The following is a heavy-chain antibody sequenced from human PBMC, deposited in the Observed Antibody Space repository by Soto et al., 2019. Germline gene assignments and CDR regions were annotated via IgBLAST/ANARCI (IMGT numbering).Heavy chain of an antibody. CDR2: MNPNSGNT. V-gene: IGHV1-8*01. D-gene: IGHD2-2*02. CDR1: GYTFTSYD. J-gene: IGHJ6*02. Sequence: GASVKVSCKASGYTFTSYDINWVRQATGQGLEWMGWMNPNSGNTDYAQKFQGRVTMTRNTSISTAYMELSSLRSEDTAVYYCARDRCSSTSCYTYYGMDVWGQGTTVTVSS. CDR3: ARDRCSSTSCYTYYGMDV.